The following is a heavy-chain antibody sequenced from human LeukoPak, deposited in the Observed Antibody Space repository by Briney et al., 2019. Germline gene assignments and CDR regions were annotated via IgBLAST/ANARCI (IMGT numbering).Heavy chain of an antibody. J-gene: IGHJ4*02. CDR1: GFTFSIYS. V-gene: IGHV3-21*01. D-gene: IGHD2-2*02. CDR3: ARSLGCSSTTCYTYVFDY. Sequence: GGSLRLACAASGFTFSIYSMNWVRQAPGKGLEWVSSITSTSTKIYYADSVKGRFTISRDNAKNSLYLQMNSLRAEDTAVYYCARSLGCSSTTCYTYVFDYWGQGTLVTVSS. CDR2: ITSTSTKI.